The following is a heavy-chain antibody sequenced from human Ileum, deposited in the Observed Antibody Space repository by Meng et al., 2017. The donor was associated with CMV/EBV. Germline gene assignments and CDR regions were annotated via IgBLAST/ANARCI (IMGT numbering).Heavy chain of an antibody. Sequence: AAAGFTFSSDGRPWVRQAPGKGLEWVAVIWYDGSNKYYADSVKGRFTISRDNSKNTLYLQMNSLRAEDTAVYYCAKGAGSYSGGVDYWGQGTLVTVSS. J-gene: IGHJ4*02. CDR2: IWYDGSNK. V-gene: IGHV3-33*06. CDR1: GFTFSSDG. CDR3: AKGAGSYSGGVDY. D-gene: IGHD3-10*01.